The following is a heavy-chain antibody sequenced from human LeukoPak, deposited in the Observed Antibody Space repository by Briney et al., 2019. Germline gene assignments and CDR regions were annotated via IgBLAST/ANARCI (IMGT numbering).Heavy chain of an antibody. D-gene: IGHD6-19*01. CDR3: ARELGDSSGPEYYHGMDV. J-gene: IGHJ6*02. CDR2: VYISGSN. CDR1: GASIRSYY. V-gene: IGHV4-4*07. Sequence: SETLSLTCTISGASIRSYYWSWIRQPAGKGLEWIGRVYISGSNHYNPSLKSRVTMSVDTSKNQFSLNLNSVTAADTAVYYCARELGDSSGPEYYHGMDVWGQGTTVTVSS.